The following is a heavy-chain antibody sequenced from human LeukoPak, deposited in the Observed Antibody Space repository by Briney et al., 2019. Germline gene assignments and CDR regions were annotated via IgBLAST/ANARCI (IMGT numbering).Heavy chain of an antibody. V-gene: IGHV3-30-3*01. CDR1: GFTFSSYA. CDR3: ARDRGYYDFWYYFDY. CDR2: ISYDGSNK. D-gene: IGHD3-3*01. J-gene: IGHJ4*02. Sequence: PGGSLRLSCAASGFTFSSYAMHWVRQAPGKGLEWVAVISYDGSNKYYADSVKGRFTISRDNSKNTLYLQMNSLRAEDTAVYYRARDRGYYDFWYYFDYWGQGTLVTVSS.